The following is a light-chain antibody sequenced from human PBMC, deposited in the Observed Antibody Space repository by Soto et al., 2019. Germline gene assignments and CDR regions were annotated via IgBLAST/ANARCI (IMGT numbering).Light chain of an antibody. J-gene: IGKJ5*01. CDR1: QSVSSSY. V-gene: IGKV3D-20*02. CDR3: QQRNSWPIT. CDR2: GAS. Sequence: EIVLTQSPGTLSLSPGERATLSCRASQSVSSSYLAWYDQKPGQAPRLLIYGASSRATGIPARFSGSGFGTDFSLTINNLEPEDFAVYYCQQRNSWPITFGQGTRLEI.